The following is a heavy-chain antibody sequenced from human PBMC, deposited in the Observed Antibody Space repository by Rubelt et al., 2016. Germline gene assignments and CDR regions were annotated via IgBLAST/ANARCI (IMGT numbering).Heavy chain of an antibody. D-gene: IGHD3-16*01. CDR1: GYTFTGYY. J-gene: IGHJ4*02. CDR3: ATWGRVY. Sequence: QVQMVQSGAEVKKPGASVKVSCKASGYTFTGYYMHWVRQAPGQGLEWMGGFDPEDGETIYAQKFQGRVTMNEDTSTDTAYMELSSLRSEDTAVYYCATWGRVYWGQGTLVTVSS. V-gene: IGHV1-24*01. CDR2: FDPEDGET.